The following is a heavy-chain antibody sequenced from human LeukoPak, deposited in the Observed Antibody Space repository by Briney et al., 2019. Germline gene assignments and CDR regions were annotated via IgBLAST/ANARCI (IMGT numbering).Heavy chain of an antibody. J-gene: IGHJ4*02. V-gene: IGHV4-39*07. D-gene: IGHD3-3*01. CDR1: GGSISSSSYY. Sequence: PSETLSLTCTVSGGSISSSSYYWGWIRQPPRKGLEWIGSIYYSGSTYYNPSLKSRVTISVDTSKNQFSLKLSSVTAADTAVYYCARARYDFWSATSGYYFDYWGQGTLVTVSS. CDR2: IYYSGST. CDR3: ARARYDFWSATSGYYFDY.